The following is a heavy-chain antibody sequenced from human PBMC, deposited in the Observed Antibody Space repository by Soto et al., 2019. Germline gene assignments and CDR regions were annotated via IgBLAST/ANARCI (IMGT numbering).Heavy chain of an antibody. CDR1: GFTFDEFA. CDR3: AKDVHQLWPGSSALDY. J-gene: IGHJ4*02. Sequence: EVQLVESGGGLVQPGRSLRLSCAASGFTFDEFAMHWVRQVPGKGLEWVSGISWNSASIGYADSVKGRFTISRDNAKLYLQMNSLREEDTALYYCAKDVHQLWPGSSALDYWGQGVLLTVSS. D-gene: IGHD3-16*01. CDR2: ISWNSASI. V-gene: IGHV3-9*01.